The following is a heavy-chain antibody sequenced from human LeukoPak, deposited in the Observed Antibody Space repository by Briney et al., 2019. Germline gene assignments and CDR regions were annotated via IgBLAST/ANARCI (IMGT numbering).Heavy chain of an antibody. V-gene: IGHV5-51*01. CDR3: ASWVQLERRGFDY. D-gene: IGHD1-1*01. CDR2: IYPGDSDT. Sequence: GESLKISCKGSGYGFTSYCIGCVRQMPRKGREGMGIIYPGDSDTRYSPSFQGQVTISADKSISTAYLQWSSLKASDTAMYYCASWVQLERRGFDYWGQGTLVTVSS. CDR1: GYGFTSYC. J-gene: IGHJ4*02.